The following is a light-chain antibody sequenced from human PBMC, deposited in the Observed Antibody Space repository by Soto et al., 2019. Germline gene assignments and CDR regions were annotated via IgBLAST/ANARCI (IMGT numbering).Light chain of an antibody. CDR3: QQYHNLPLT. J-gene: IGKJ1*01. V-gene: IGKV1-33*01. Sequence: DIQLTQSPSSLSASVGDRVTITCQASQDINNYLVWYQQKPGKAPKFLIFDASILETGVPSRFRGSGSGTDFTFTINSLQPEDIATYYCQQYHNLPLTFGQGTKVEIK. CDR2: DAS. CDR1: QDINNY.